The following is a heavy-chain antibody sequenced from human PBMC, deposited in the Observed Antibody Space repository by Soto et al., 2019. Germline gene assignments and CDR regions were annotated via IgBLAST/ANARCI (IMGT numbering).Heavy chain of an antibody. CDR3: ARGIATGQLDP. CDR1: GYTFTRYT. J-gene: IGHJ5*02. CDR2: INPDNGNT. V-gene: IGHV1-3*01. D-gene: IGHD2-15*01. Sequence: GASVKVSCKASGYTFTRYTMNWVRQAPGQRLEWMGWINPDNGNTKSSQKFQDRVIITRDTSASTAYMDLSSLRSEDTAVYYCARGIATGQLDPWGQGTLVTRLL.